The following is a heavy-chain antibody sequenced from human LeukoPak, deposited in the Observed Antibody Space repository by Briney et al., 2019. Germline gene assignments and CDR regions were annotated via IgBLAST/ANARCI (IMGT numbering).Heavy chain of an antibody. CDR3: ASPYEYGDHYLDALDI. V-gene: IGHV1-69*06. D-gene: IGHD4-17*01. CDR1: GDTFSSFA. Sequence: ASVKVSCKASGDTFSSFAVSWVRQAPGQGLEWMGRIIPIFGTANYAQMFQGRVTISADNSRSTAYMELTSLRPEDPAGYYRASPYEYGDHYLDALDIWGQGTMVTVSS. CDR2: IIPIFGTA. J-gene: IGHJ3*02.